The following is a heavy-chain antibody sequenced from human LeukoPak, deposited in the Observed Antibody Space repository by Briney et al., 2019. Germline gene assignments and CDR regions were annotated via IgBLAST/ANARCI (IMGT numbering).Heavy chain of an antibody. J-gene: IGHJ3*02. Sequence: GGSLRLSCAASGFTFSTYAMSWVRQAPGKGLEWVSTIGGGGGSTYYADSVKGRFNISRDNSKNTLYLQMNSLRDEDTATYYCAKARGGSYYDAFEIWGQGTMVSVSS. D-gene: IGHD3-22*01. CDR2: IGGGGGST. CDR3: AKARGGSYYDAFEI. CDR1: GFTFSTYA. V-gene: IGHV3-23*01.